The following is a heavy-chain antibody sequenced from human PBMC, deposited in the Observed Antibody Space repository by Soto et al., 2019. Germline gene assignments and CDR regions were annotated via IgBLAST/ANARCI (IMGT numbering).Heavy chain of an antibody. Sequence: SVKVSCKASGYTFTSYGISWVRQAPGQGLEWMGWISANNGHTNYAQKLQGRVTMTTDTSTSTAYMELRSLRSDDTAVYYCARDSEYCAADCSGYWGQGTLVTVSS. D-gene: IGHD2-8*02. J-gene: IGHJ4*02. V-gene: IGHV1-18*01. CDR2: ISANNGHT. CDR3: ARDSEYCAADCSGY. CDR1: GYTFTSYG.